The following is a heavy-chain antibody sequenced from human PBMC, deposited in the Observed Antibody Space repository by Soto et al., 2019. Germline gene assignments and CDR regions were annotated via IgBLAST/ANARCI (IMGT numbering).Heavy chain of an antibody. V-gene: IGHV3-23*01. D-gene: IGHD1-26*01. Sequence: GGSLRLSSEASEFSFSSFAMNWVRQAPGKGLEWVPAIGDSGASTYYADSVKGRFTISRDNSRNTLYLQLNSLRAEDTAVYYCAKGVELDVWGNGTTVTVSS. CDR1: EFSFSSFA. CDR3: AKGVELDV. CDR2: IGDSGAST. J-gene: IGHJ6*04.